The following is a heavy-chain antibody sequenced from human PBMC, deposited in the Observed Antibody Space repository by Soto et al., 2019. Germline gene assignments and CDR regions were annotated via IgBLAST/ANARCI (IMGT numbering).Heavy chain of an antibody. V-gene: IGHV3-23*01. CDR2: ISGSGGST. Sequence: VGSLNLSCAASGFTFSSYAMSWVRQAPGKGLEWVSAISGSGGSTYYADSVKGRFTISRDNSKNTLYVQMNSWRAEDTAVYYCAKATAYYYDSSGSPFDYWGQGTLVTVSS. D-gene: IGHD3-22*01. CDR1: GFTFSSYA. J-gene: IGHJ4*02. CDR3: AKATAYYYDSSGSPFDY.